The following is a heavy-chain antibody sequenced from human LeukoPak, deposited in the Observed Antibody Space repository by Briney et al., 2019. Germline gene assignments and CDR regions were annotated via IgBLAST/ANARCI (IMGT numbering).Heavy chain of an antibody. V-gene: IGHV4-59*01. CDR1: GGSISSYY. Sequence: PSETLSLTCTVSGGSISSYYWSWIRQPPGKGLEWIGYIYYSGSTDYSPSLKSRVTISVDTSKNQFSLKLSSVTAADTAVYYCTKATQWLAFDYWGRGTLVTVSS. J-gene: IGHJ4*02. CDR2: IYYSGST. D-gene: IGHD6-19*01. CDR3: TKATQWLAFDY.